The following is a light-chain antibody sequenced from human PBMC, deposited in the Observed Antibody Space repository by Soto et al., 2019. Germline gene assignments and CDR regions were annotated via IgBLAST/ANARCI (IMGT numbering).Light chain of an antibody. CDR3: YSSRSSRSTFYV. CDR2: GVS. CDR1: SSDIGGSHY. J-gene: IGLJ1*01. Sequence: QSALTQPASVSGSPGQSITISCAGTSSDIGGSHYVSWYQQHPGKAPKLMIYGVSNRPSGVSNRFSGSKSGNTASLTISGRQAEDEADYFCYSSRSSRSTFYVFGTGTKVTVL. V-gene: IGLV2-14*03.